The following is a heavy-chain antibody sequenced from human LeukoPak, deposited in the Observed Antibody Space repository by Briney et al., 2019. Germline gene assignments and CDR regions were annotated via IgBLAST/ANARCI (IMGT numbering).Heavy chain of an antibody. V-gene: IGHV3-7*01. D-gene: IGHD5-18*01. CDR2: IKQDGSEK. Sequence: GGSLRLSCAASGFTFSSYWMSWVRQAPGKGLEWVANIKQDGSEKYYVDSVKGRFTISRDNAKNSLYLQMNSLRAEDTAVYYCARVSQLWPYYFDYWGQGTLVTVSS. CDR3: ARVSQLWPYYFDY. CDR1: GFTFSSYW. J-gene: IGHJ4*02.